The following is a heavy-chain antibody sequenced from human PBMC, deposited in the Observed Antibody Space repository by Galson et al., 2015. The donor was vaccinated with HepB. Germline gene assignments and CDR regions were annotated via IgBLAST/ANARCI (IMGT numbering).Heavy chain of an antibody. CDR1: GYTLTKYA. CDR3: ASNGGDYNDF. J-gene: IGHJ4*02. CDR2: INTNTRNP. V-gene: IGHV7-4-1*02. D-gene: IGHD2-21*01. Sequence: SVKVSCKASGYTLTKYAINWVRQAPGQGLEWMGWINTNTRNPTYAQGFTGRFVFSLDTSLSTAYLQISSLKAEDTAVYYCASNGGDYNDFWGQGTLVTVSS.